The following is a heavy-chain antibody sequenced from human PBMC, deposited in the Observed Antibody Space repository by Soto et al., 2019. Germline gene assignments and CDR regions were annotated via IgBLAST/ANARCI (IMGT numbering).Heavy chain of an antibody. Sequence: GASVKVSCKASGGTFSSYAISWVRQAPGQGIEWMGGIIPIFGTANYAQKFQGRVTITADKSTSTAYMELSSLRSEDTAVYYCARDKWDSSSPPGADAFDIWGQGTIVTVSS. CDR1: GGTFSSYA. CDR2: IIPIFGTA. V-gene: IGHV1-69*06. CDR3: ARDKWDSSSPPGADAFDI. J-gene: IGHJ3*02. D-gene: IGHD6-6*01.